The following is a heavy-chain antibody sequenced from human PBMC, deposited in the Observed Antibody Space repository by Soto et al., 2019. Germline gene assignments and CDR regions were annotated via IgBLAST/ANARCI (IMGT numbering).Heavy chain of an antibody. CDR3: ANRAPAFDY. V-gene: IGHV1-18*04. J-gene: IGHJ4*02. CDR2: ISTNKGDT. Sequence: QVQLVQSGPEVKKPGASVKVSCKTSGYTFTSYGISWVRQAPGQGLDWMGWISTNKGDTNYAQKSQDRVTMTTYTTMNRGYVEERGLRSGDTAIYYCANRAPAFDYWGQGTLVTVS. CDR1: GYTFTSYG.